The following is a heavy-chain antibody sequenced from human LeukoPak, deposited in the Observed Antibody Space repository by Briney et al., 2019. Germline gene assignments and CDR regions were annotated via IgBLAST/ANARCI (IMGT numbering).Heavy chain of an antibody. Sequence: SETLSLTCTVSGGSISSYYWSWIRQPPGKGLEWIGYIYYSGSTNYNPSLKSRVTISVDTSKNQFSLKLSSETAADTAVYYCAGTTVADGGNWFDPWGQGTLVTVSS. V-gene: IGHV4-59*01. J-gene: IGHJ5*02. CDR1: GGSISSYY. CDR2: IYYSGST. CDR3: AGTTVADGGNWFDP. D-gene: IGHD6-19*01.